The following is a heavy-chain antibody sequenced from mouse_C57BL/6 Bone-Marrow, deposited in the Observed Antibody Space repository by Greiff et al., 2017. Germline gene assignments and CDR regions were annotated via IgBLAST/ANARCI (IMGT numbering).Heavy chain of an antibody. V-gene: IGHV1-18*01. CDR2: INPNNGGT. J-gene: IGHJ4*01. CDR1: GYTFTDYN. CDR3: ARRDGSSPYYYAMDY. D-gene: IGHD1-1*01. Sequence: EVQLKESGPELVKPGASVKIPCKASGYTFTDYNMDWVKQSHGKSLEWIGDINPNNGGTIYNQKFKGKATLTVDKSSSTAYMELRSLTSEDTAVYYCARRDGSSPYYYAMDYWGQGTSVTVSS.